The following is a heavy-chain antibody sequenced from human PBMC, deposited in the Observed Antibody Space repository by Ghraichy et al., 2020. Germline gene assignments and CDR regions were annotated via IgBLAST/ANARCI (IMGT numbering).Heavy chain of an antibody. V-gene: IGHV1-2*06. CDR3: ARGSCSSTSCRDYYGMDV. Sequence: ASVKVSCKASGYTFTGYYMHWVRQAPGQGLEWMGRINPNSGGTNYAQKFQGRVTMTRDTSISTAYMELSRLRSDDTAVYYCARGSCSSTSCRDYYGMDVWGQGTTVTVS. J-gene: IGHJ6*02. CDR2: INPNSGGT. CDR1: GYTFTGYY. D-gene: IGHD2-2*01.